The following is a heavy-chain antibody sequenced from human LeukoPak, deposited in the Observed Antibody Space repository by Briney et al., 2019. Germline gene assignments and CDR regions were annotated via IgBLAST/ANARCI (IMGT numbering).Heavy chain of an antibody. J-gene: IGHJ6*02. V-gene: IGHV3-23*01. Sequence: GGSLRLSCAASGFTFTRCAMTWVRQAPGKGLEWVATVTRGGDTHYADSVKGGFTISRDNSKNTLSLQMNSLRAEDTAVYYCAKDLGDMDVWGQGTKVTVSS. CDR3: AKDLGDMDV. CDR1: GFTFTRCA. CDR2: VTRGGDT.